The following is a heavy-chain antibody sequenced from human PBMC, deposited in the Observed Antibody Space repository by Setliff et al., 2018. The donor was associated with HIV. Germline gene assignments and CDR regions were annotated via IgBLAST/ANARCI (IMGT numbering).Heavy chain of an antibody. D-gene: IGHD2-2*01. Sequence: GGSLRLSCAASGFTFSSYSMNWVRQAPGKGLEWVSSISSSSSYIYYADSVKGRFTISRDNAKNSLYLQMNSLRAEDTAVDYCARDQEHIIVVSATGNMPGYLHYYYMDVWGKGSTVTVSS. J-gene: IGHJ6*03. CDR1: GFTFSSYS. CDR3: ARDQEHIIVVSATGNMPGYLHYYYMDV. V-gene: IGHV3-21*01. CDR2: ISSSSSYI.